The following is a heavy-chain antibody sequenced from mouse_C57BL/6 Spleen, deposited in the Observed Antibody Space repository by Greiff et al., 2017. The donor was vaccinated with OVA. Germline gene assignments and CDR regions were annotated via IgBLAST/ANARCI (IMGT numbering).Heavy chain of an antibody. Sequence: QVQLQQSGAELVRPGASVTLSCKASGYTFTDYDMHWVKQTPVHGLEWIGAIDPETGGTAYNQKFKGKAILTADNSSSTAYMELRSLTSEDSAVYYCTRSRPSWDEGLAYWGQGTLVTVSA. V-gene: IGHV1-15*01. D-gene: IGHD4-1*01. CDR1: GYTFTDYD. J-gene: IGHJ3*01. CDR3: TRSRPSWDEGLAY. CDR2: IDPETGGT.